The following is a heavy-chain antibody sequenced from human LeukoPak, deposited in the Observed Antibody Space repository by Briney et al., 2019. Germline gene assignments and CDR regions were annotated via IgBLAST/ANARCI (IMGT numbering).Heavy chain of an antibody. CDR1: GFTFSSYW. V-gene: IGHV3-74*01. D-gene: IGHD5-24*01. Sequence: GGSLRLSCAASGFTFSSYWMHWDRQVPGKGLVWVSRINTAGSSTTYADSVKGRFTISRDNAKNTLYLQMNSLRAEDTAVYYCARDESQEMATIRGFDYWGQGTLVTVSS. CDR2: INTAGSST. CDR3: ARDESQEMATIRGFDY. J-gene: IGHJ4*02.